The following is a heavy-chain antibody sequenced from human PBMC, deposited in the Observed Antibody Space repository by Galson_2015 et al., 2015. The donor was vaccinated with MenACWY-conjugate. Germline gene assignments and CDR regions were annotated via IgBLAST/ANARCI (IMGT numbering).Heavy chain of an antibody. Sequence: SETLSLTCTVSGGSISSSSYYWGWIRQPPGKGLEWIGSIYDSGSTYYNPSLKSRVTISVDTSKNQFSPKLSSVTAADTAVYYCARHGICSSTSCYEAFDIWGQGTMVTVSS. D-gene: IGHD2-2*01. V-gene: IGHV4-39*01. CDR1: GGSISSSSYY. J-gene: IGHJ3*02. CDR2: IYDSGST. CDR3: ARHGICSSTSCYEAFDI.